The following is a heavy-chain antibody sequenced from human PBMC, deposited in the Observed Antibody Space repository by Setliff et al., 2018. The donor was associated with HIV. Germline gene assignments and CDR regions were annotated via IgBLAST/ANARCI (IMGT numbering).Heavy chain of an antibody. CDR2: ISSNGGDK. CDR3: ASVLRYYGSGSYPFGY. V-gene: IGHV3-48*03. Sequence: QPGGSLRLSCAASGFSFSIYEMNWVRQVPGKGLEWVAYISSNGGDKYYADSVKGRFTISRDNAKNSLYLQMNSLRAEDTAVYYCASVLRYYGSGSYPFGYWGQGTLVTVSS. J-gene: IGHJ4*02. D-gene: IGHD3-10*01. CDR1: GFSFSIYE.